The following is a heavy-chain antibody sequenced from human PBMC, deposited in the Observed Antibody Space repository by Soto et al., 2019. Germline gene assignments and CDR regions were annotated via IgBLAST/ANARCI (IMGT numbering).Heavy chain of an antibody. Sequence: QVQLVESGGGVVQPGSSLRLSCAASGFTFSSYAMYWVRQAPGKGLECVAIIWYDGSKKYYADYVKGRFTTSRDNSKNALFLQMNSRSADDTATYYCARGSSGTQIYHRYMDVWGKGTTVTVSS. J-gene: IGHJ6*03. CDR3: ARGSSGTQIYHRYMDV. CDR2: IWYDGSKK. V-gene: IGHV3-33*01. D-gene: IGHD3-10*01. CDR1: GFTFSSYA.